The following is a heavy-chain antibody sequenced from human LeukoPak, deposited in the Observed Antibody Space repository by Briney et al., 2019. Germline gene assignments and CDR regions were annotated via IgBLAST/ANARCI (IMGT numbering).Heavy chain of an antibody. D-gene: IGHD3-16*01. CDR1: GFTFSTYW. V-gene: IGHV3-7*01. J-gene: IGHJ4*02. Sequence: GGSLRLSRAASGFTFSTYWMNWVRQAPGKGLEWVAYIREDGSHENYVDSVKGRFTISRDNAKNSLSLQLNSLRAEDTAVYFCARGGTWGSFDYWGQGTLVTVSS. CDR2: IREDGSHE. CDR3: ARGGTWGSFDY.